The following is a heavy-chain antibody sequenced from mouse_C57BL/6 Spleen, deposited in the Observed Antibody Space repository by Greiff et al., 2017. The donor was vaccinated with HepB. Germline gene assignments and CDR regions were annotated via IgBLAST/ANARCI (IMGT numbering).Heavy chain of an antibody. CDR3: ALITTVVHYYFDY. CDR1: GFTFRDYG. CDR2: ISSGSSTI. Sequence: EVQRVESGGGLVKPGGSLKLSCAASGFTFRDYGMHWVRQAPEKGLEWVAYISSGSSTIYYADTVKGRFTISRDNAKNTLFLQMTSLRSEDTAMYYCALITTVVHYYFDYWGQGTTLTVSS. D-gene: IGHD1-1*01. V-gene: IGHV5-17*01. J-gene: IGHJ2*01.